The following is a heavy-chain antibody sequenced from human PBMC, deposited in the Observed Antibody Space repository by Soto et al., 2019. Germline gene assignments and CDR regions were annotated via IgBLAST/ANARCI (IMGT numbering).Heavy chain of an antibody. Sequence: QVQLVQSGAEVKQPGASVRVSCKASGYSFTIYGITWVRQAPGQGPEWMGWISTYDGNTNYAQNFQGRVSMARDTSTSTAYMELRSLRSDDTAVHYCARDRGRSCIGGTCPFDYWGQGTLVIVSS. CDR3: ARDRGRSCIGGTCPFDY. D-gene: IGHD2-15*01. V-gene: IGHV1-18*01. CDR1: GYSFTIYG. J-gene: IGHJ4*02. CDR2: ISTYDGNT.